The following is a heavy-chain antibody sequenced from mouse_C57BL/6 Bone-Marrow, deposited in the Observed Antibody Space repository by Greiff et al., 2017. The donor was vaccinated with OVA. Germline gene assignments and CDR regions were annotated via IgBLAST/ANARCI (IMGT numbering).Heavy chain of an antibody. CDR2: IDPNSGGT. V-gene: IGHV1-72*01. D-gene: IGHD2-3*01. J-gene: IGHJ2*01. Sequence: VQLQQPGAELVKPGASVKLSCKASGYTFTSYWMHWVKQRPGRGLEWIGRIDPNSGGTKYNEKFKSKATLTVDKPSSTAYLQLSSLTSDDSAVYYCARIYDGYPWFDNWGQGTTLTVSS. CDR3: ARIYDGYPWFDN. CDR1: GYTFTSYW.